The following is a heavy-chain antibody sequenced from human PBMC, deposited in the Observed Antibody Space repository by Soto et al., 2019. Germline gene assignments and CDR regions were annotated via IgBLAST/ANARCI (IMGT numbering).Heavy chain of an antibody. J-gene: IGHJ4*02. Sequence: SETLSLTFTVSGDSMSKYYWRWIRQPAGKGLEWIGRIYTSGSTNYNPSLKSRVNMSIDTSKNRFSLNLKSVTAAYGAVYYCARTVGAAYYFDFWGQGALVTVSS. V-gene: IGHV4-4*07. CDR1: GDSMSKYY. CDR2: IYTSGST. CDR3: ARTVGAAYYFDF. D-gene: IGHD1-26*01.